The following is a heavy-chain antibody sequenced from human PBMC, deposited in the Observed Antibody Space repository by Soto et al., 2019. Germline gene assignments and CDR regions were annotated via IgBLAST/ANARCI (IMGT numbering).Heavy chain of an antibody. CDR3: ARVGVMITFGGVIARNIDY. CDR2: ISAYNGNT. V-gene: IGHV1-18*01. CDR1: GYTFTSYG. D-gene: IGHD3-16*02. Sequence: ASVKVSCKASGYTFTSYGISWVRQAPGQGLEWMGWISAYNGNTNYAQKLQGRVTMTTDTSTGTAYMELRSLRSDDTAVYYCARVGVMITFGGVIARNIDYWGQGTLVTVSS. J-gene: IGHJ4*02.